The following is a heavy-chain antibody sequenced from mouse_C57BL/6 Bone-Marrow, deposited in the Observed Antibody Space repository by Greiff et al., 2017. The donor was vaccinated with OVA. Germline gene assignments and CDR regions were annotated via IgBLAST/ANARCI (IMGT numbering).Heavy chain of an antibody. Sequence: EVKLVESGGGLVQPGGSLSLSCAASGFTFTDYYMSWVRQPPGKALEWLGFIRNKANGYTTEYSASVKGRFTISRDNSQSILYLQMNALRAEDSATYYCARYIWLRYYFDYWGQGTTLTVSS. J-gene: IGHJ2*01. CDR2: IRNKANGYTT. CDR1: GFTFTDYY. CDR3: ARYIWLRYYFDY. V-gene: IGHV7-3*01. D-gene: IGHD2-2*01.